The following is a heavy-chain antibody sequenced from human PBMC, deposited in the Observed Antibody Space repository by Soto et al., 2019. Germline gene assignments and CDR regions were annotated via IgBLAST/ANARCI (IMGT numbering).Heavy chain of an antibody. CDR1: GFTFDDYT. CDR3: AKVWGMYYYYGMDV. D-gene: IGHD3-16*01. CDR2: ISWDGGST. V-gene: IGHV3-43*01. Sequence: PGGSLRLSCAASGFTFDDYTMHWVRQAPGKGLEWVSLISWDGGSTHYADSVKGRFTISRDNSKNSLYLQMNSLRTEDTALYYCAKVWGMYYYYGMDVWGQRTTVTVSS. J-gene: IGHJ6*02.